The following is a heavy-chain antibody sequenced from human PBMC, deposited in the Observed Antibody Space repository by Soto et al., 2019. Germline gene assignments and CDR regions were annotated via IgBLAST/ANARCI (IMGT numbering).Heavy chain of an antibody. V-gene: IGHV1-2*02. CDR1: GYTFTGYY. CDR2: SNPNSGDT. J-gene: IGHJ4*02. Sequence: GASVKVSCKTSGYTFTGYYIHWIRQAPGQGLEWMGWSNPNSGDTNYSQEFQGRVTMTSDTSITTAYVELTRLRSDDTAVYYCARREQWLENFDYWGQGTLVTVSS. D-gene: IGHD6-19*01. CDR3: ARREQWLENFDY.